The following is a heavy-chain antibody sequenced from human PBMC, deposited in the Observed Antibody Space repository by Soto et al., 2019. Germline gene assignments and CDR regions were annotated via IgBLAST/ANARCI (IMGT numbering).Heavy chain of an antibody. CDR1: GFSLSTSGMR. CDR3: ARIGYHFAMDV. CDR2: IDWDDDK. V-gene: IGHV2-70*04. J-gene: IGHJ6*02. Sequence: GPTLVNPTHTLTLTCTFSGFSLSTSGMRVSWIRQPPGKALEWLAHIDWDDDKFYNTSLTTRLTISKDTSKNQVVLTMTNMDPVDTATYYCARIGYHFAMDVWGQGTTVTVSS.